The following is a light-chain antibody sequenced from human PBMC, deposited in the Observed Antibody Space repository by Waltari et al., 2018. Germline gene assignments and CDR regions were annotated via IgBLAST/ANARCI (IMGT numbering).Light chain of an antibody. CDR2: QDS. Sequence: SYELTQPPSVSVSPGQTATIPCSATQLEGKYVCWYQQKPGQSPVLVIYQDSKRPPGIPERFSGSNSGNTATLTISGTQPLDEADYYCQTWDDTTVFGSGTRISVL. CDR1: QLEGKY. CDR3: QTWDDTTV. V-gene: IGLV3-1*01. J-gene: IGLJ1*01.